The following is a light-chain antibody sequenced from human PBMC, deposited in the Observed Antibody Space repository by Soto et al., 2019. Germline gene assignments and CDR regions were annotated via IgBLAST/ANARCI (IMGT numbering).Light chain of an antibody. V-gene: IGLV2-23*01. CDR1: SSDVGAYDS. CDR2: KGT. J-gene: IGLJ1*01. CDR3: CSSAPESTYV. Sequence: QSVLAQPASVSGSPGQSITISCTGTSSDVGAYDSVSWYQQHPHKAPQLIIYKGTQRPSGVSNRFSGSTSGNAASLTISGLQAEDEADYFCCSSAPESTYVCGTGTKATVL.